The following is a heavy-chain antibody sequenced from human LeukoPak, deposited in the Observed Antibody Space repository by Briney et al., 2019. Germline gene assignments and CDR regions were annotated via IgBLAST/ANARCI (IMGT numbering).Heavy chain of an antibody. CDR3: AKNWKIVVVPAAIHAEYFQH. CDR2: IRYEGSNK. V-gene: IGHV3-30*02. J-gene: IGHJ1*01. Sequence: PGGSLRLSCAASGFTFSSYGMHWVRQAPGKGLEWVAFIRYEGSNKYYSDSVKGRFTISRDNSKNTLYLQMNSLRAEDTAVYYCAKNWKIVVVPAAIHAEYFQHWGQGTLVTVSS. D-gene: IGHD2-2*01. CDR1: GFTFSSYG.